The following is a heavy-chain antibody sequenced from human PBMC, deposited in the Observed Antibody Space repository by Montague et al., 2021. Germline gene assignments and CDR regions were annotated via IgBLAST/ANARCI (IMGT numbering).Heavy chain of an antibody. CDR3: ARVTDISGYYWVAFDI. V-gene: IGHV4-31*03. J-gene: IGHJ3*02. CDR2: IYYRGNT. Sequence: TLSLTCTVSGGSISSGCYYWSWIRQHPGKGLVWVGYIYYRGNTYYNPSLQSRVSVSVDTSQNHFSLEVSSVTAADTAVYYCARVTDISGYYWVAFDIWGQGTMVTVSS. D-gene: IGHD3-22*01. CDR1: GGSISSGCYY.